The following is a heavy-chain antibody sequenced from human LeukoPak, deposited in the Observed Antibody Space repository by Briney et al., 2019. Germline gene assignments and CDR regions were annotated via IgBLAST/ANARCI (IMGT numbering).Heavy chain of an antibody. J-gene: IGHJ3*02. D-gene: IGHD1-26*01. CDR1: GYTSTSYG. CDR2: ISAYNGNT. CDR3: ASLVRGSYFDAFDI. Sequence: ASVKVSCKASGYTSTSYGISWVRQAPGQGLEWMGWISAYNGNTNYAQKLQGRVTMTTDTSTSTAYMELRSLRSDDTAVYYCASLVRGSYFDAFDIWGQGTMVTVSS. V-gene: IGHV1-18*01.